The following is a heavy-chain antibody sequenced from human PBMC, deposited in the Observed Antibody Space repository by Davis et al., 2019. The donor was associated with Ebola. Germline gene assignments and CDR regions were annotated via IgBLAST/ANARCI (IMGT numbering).Heavy chain of an antibody. D-gene: IGHD1-20*01. J-gene: IGHJ3*02. CDR2: IYTGDSDT. V-gene: IGHV5-51*01. CDR1: GNSFTSHW. Sequence: GESLKISCKDSGNSFTSHWIGWVRQMPGKGLEWMGIIYTGDSDTRYSPSFRGQVTISADKSIKTAYLQWSSLKASDTAIYYCASLRRTITGMDDAFDIWGQGTMVTVSS. CDR3: ASLRRTITGMDDAFDI.